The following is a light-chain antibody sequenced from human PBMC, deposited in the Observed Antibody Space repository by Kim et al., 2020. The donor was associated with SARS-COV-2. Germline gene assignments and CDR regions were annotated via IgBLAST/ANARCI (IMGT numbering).Light chain of an antibody. J-gene: IGKJ5*01. V-gene: IGKV3-15*01. CDR1: QSVRCN. CDR3: QQYNNWPPIT. CDR2: GGS. Sequence: CPGERAPLSARARQSVRCNLVWYALKSGQAPRPLLYGGSTTGTGIPARLSGSGSGIGFTPNISSLQSEDFVVYYCQQYNNWPPITFGQGTRMEIK.